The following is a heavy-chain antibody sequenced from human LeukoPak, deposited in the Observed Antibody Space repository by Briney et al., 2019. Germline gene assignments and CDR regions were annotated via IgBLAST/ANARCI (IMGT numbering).Heavy chain of an antibody. V-gene: IGHV1-18*04. J-gene: IGHJ4*02. CDR3: ARDFYGPNYDSSGYYVF. Sequence: ASVNVSCKASGYTFTSHAISWVRQAPGQGLEWMGWISVYNGNTNYAQNVQGRVTMTTDTSTSTAYMELRSLRSDDTAVYYCARDFYGPNYDSSGYYVFWGQGTLVTVSS. CDR2: ISVYNGNT. CDR1: GYTFTSHA. D-gene: IGHD3-22*01.